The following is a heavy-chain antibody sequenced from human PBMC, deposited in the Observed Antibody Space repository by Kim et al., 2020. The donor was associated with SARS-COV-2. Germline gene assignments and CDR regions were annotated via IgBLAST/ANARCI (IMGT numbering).Heavy chain of an antibody. D-gene: IGHD3-16*01. CDR2: IDKSGTDT. CDR3: AKEMGASLPFDY. J-gene: IGHJ4*02. Sequence: GGSLRLSCAASGFTFSSYGMDWVRQAPGKGLEWVTAIDKSGTDTFYADSVKRRFTISRDNSNNMLYLQMNSLRGDDTALYYCAKEMGASLPFDYWGQGILVTVSS. V-gene: IGHV3-23*05. CDR1: GFTFSSYG.